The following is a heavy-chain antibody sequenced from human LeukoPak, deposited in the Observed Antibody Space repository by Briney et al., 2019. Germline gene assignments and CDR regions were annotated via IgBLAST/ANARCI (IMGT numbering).Heavy chain of an antibody. J-gene: IGHJ3*02. CDR2: IYYSGST. Sequence: NPSETLSLTCTVSGGSISSSSYYWGWIRQPPGQGLEWIGSIYYSGSTYYNPSLKSRVTISVDTSKNQFSLKLSSVTAADTAVYYCARGGPAMEWLLGEAFDIWGQGTMVTVSS. CDR3: ARGGPAMEWLLGEAFDI. D-gene: IGHD3-3*01. CDR1: GGSISSSSYY. V-gene: IGHV4-39*01.